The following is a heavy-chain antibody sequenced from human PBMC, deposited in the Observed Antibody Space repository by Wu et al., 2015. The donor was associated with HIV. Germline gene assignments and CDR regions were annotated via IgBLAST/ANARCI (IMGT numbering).Heavy chain of an antibody. CDR3: ARVDYGDYLPRY. V-gene: IGHV1-46*01. CDR1: GYTFTSYY. Sequence: QVQLVQSGAEVKKPGASVKVSCKASGYTFTSYYMHWVRQAPGQGLEWMGIINPSGGSTNYAQKFQGRVTMTRDTSTSTVYMELSSLRSEDTAVYYCARVDYGDYLPRYWGQERWSPSPQ. CDR2: INPSGGST. J-gene: IGHJ4*01. D-gene: IGHD4-17*01.